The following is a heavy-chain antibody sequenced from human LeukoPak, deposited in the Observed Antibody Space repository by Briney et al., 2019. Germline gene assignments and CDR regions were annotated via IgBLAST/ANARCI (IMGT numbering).Heavy chain of an antibody. V-gene: IGHV3-30-3*01. CDR3: ARDYYDSSGYDAFDI. D-gene: IGHD3-22*01. J-gene: IGHJ3*02. CDR2: ISYDGSNK. CDR1: GFTFSSYA. Sequence: GGSLRLSCAASGFTFSSYAMHWVRQAPGKGLEWVAVISYDGSNKYYADTVKGRFTISRDNSKNTLYLQMNSLRAEDTAVYYCARDYYDSSGYDAFDIWGQGTMVTVSS.